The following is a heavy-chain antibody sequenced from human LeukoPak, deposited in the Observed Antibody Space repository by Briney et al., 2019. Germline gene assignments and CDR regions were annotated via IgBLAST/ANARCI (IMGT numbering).Heavy chain of an antibody. CDR3: TREGVYSPDPSSYHRLPFDI. CDR2: IIPTLDVA. D-gene: IGHD3-16*02. Sequence: SVKVSCKASGDNFDTYVVTWVRQAPGQGLEWMGRIIPTLDVANFAQKFNGRVSITADKSTNTAHLELSSLRSEDTAVYYCTREGVYSPDPSSYHRLPFDIWGKGTVVIVSS. CDR1: GDNFDTYV. J-gene: IGHJ3*02. V-gene: IGHV1-69*04.